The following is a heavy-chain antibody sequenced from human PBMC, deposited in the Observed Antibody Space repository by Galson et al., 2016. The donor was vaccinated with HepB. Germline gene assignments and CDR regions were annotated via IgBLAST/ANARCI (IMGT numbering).Heavy chain of an antibody. Sequence: SLRLSCAASGFSFSNYAMSWVRQAPGDGLEWVSIVSASGSSTYYADSVKGRFTISRDNSRNTLYLQIDSLRAKDTAVYYCAKGTSGPPSYYFDSWGQGTLVTVSS. D-gene: IGHD3/OR15-3a*01. J-gene: IGHJ4*02. CDR2: VSASGSST. V-gene: IGHV3-23*01. CDR1: GFSFSNYA. CDR3: AKGTSGPPSYYFDS.